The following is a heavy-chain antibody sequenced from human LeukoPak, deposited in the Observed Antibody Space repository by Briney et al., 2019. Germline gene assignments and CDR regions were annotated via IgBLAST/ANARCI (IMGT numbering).Heavy chain of an antibody. D-gene: IGHD3-22*01. CDR2: IKSKTDGGTT. CDR3: TKYDTSVNFDY. V-gene: IGHV3-15*01. J-gene: IGHJ4*02. Sequence: GGSLRLSCVASGFTFTNAWMSWVRQAPGKGLEGGGHIKSKTDGGTTDYAAPEKGRFIITREETKHTLYLQMNSLKTDDTAVYYCTKYDTSVNFDYWGQGTLVTVSS. CDR1: GFTFTNAW.